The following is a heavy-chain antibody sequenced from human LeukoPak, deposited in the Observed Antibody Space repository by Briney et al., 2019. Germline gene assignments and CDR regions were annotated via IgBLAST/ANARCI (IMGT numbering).Heavy chain of an antibody. CDR2: ISGSGGST. J-gene: IGHJ4*02. D-gene: IGHD6-13*01. CDR1: GFTFSSYG. CDR3: AKAERGQLDKWYFDY. V-gene: IGHV3-23*01. Sequence: GGSLRLSCAASGFTFSSYGMSWVRQAPGKGLEWVSAISGSGGSTYYADSVKGRFTISRDNSKNTLYLQMNSLRAEDTAVYYCAKAERGQLDKWYFDYWGQGTLVTVSS.